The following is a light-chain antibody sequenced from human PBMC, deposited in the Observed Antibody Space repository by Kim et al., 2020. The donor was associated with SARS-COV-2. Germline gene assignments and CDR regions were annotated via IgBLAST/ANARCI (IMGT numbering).Light chain of an antibody. CDR1: QSVNSN. Sequence: EVVMTQSPATLSVSPGERATLSCRASQSVNSNLAWYQQQPGKAPRLLIYGASTRASDIPARFSGSGSGTEFTLIISSLQSEDVAVYYCQQYDNWPPYTFGQGTKLEIK. CDR3: QQYDNWPPYT. V-gene: IGKV3-15*01. J-gene: IGKJ2*01. CDR2: GAS.